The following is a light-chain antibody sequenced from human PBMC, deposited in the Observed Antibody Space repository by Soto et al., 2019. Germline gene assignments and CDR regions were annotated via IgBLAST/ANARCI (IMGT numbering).Light chain of an antibody. CDR2: EVS. CDR1: SGDVGSHDR. J-gene: IGLJ3*02. Sequence: QSALTQPASVFGSPGQSITISCTGTSGDVGSHDRVSWYQQYPGKAPKLMIYEVSERPSGVSDRFSGSKSANTASLAISGLRAEDEADYYCCSCADSRTWVFGGGTKLNVL. CDR3: CSCADSRTWV. V-gene: IGLV2-23*02.